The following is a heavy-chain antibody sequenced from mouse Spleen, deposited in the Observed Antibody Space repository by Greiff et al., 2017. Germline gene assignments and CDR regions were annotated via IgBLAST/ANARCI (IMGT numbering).Heavy chain of an antibody. Sequence: VQLQQPGAELVRPGTSVKLSCKASGYTFTSYWMHWVMQRPGQGLEWIGVLDPSDSYTNYNQKFKGKATLTVDTSSSTAYMQLSSLTSEDSAVYFCTTIRWLLRVFACWGQGTLVTGSA. CDR1: GYTFTSYW. V-gene: IGHV1-59*01. CDR3: TTIRWLLRVFAC. D-gene: IGHD2-3*01. J-gene: IGHJ3*01. CDR2: LDPSDSYT.